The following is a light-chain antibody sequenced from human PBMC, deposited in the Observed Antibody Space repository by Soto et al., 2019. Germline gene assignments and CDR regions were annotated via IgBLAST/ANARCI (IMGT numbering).Light chain of an antibody. J-gene: IGKJ5*01. CDR2: GVS. CDR1: QSVSSIY. V-gene: IGKV3-20*01. Sequence: EIVLTQSPGTLSLSPGERATLSCRASQSVSSIYFAWYQQKRGQAPRLLIYGVSSRATGIPDRFSGSGSGTDFTLTITRLEPEDSAVYFCQQYTGPPTTFGQGTRLEIK. CDR3: QQYTGPPTT.